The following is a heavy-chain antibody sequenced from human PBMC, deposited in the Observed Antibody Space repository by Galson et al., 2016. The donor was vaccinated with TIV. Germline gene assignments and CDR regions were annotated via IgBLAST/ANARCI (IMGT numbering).Heavy chain of an antibody. CDR2: IVPMLGLT. Sequence: SVKVSCKASGGTFSSHTITWVRQAGGQGLEWMGRIVPMLGLTDYAQKFQGRVTITADMFASSVYMELSSLTSYDTAVYYCARVTPHYGSGSYLDSWCQGTLVTVSS. CDR3: ARVTPHYGSGSYLDS. V-gene: IGHV1-69*02. J-gene: IGHJ5*01. D-gene: IGHD3-10*01. CDR1: GGTFSSHT.